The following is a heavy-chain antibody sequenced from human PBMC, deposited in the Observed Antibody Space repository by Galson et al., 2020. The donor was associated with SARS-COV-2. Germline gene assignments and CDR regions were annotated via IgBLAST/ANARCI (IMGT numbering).Heavy chain of an antibody. V-gene: IGHV3-23*01. CDR3: AKYWAGFDY. Sequence: GESLKISCAASGFNFSTYTMGWVRQAPGKGLEWVSSISGSGRSTYYADSVKGRFTISRDNSKNTLYLQMDSLRADDTAIYYCAKYWAGFDYWGQGTLVTVSS. J-gene: IGHJ4*02. CDR2: ISGSGRST. CDR1: GFNFSTYT. D-gene: IGHD6-19*01.